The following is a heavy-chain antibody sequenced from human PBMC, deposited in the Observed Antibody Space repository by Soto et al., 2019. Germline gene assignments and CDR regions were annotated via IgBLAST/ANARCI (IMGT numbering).Heavy chain of an antibody. V-gene: IGHV4-59*12. CDR1: GGSISSYY. CDR3: AREYCSGGSCYGFPDYYYMDV. D-gene: IGHD2-15*01. J-gene: IGHJ6*03. Sequence: SETLSLTCTVSGGSISSYYWSWIRQPPGKGLEWIGYIYYSGSTNYNPSLKSRVTISVDTSKNQFSLKLSSVTAADTAVYYCAREYCSGGSCYGFPDYYYMDVWGKGTTVTVSS. CDR2: IYYSGST.